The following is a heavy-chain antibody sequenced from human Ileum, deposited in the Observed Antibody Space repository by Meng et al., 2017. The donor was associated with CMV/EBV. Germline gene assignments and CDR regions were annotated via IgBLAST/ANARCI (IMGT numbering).Heavy chain of an antibody. CDR3: AGHYGGRLY. Sequence: LRLSCAASGLTFSNYWMHWVRQAPGKGLVWVSRISDDGSGTNYADSVKGRFTISRDNAKNTLYLQMNSLRAEDTAVYYCAGHYGGRLYWGQGTLVTVSS. CDR2: ISDDGSGT. V-gene: IGHV3-74*01. J-gene: IGHJ4*02. D-gene: IGHD4-23*01. CDR1: GLTFSNYW.